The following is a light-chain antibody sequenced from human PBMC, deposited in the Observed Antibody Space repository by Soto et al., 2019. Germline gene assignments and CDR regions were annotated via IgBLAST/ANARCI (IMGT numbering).Light chain of an antibody. J-gene: IGKJ4*01. CDR1: QSVSSD. CDR2: DAS. CDR3: QQRSNWPPRVT. V-gene: IGKV3-11*01. Sequence: EIVLTQSPATLSLSPGERATLSCRASQSVSSDLAWYQQKPGQAPRLLIYDASNRATGIPARFSGSGSGTDFTLTISSLEPEDFEVYYCQQRSNWPPRVTFGGGTKVEIK.